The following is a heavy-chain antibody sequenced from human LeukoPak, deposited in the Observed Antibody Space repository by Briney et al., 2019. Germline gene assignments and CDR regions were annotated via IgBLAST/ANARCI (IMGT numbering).Heavy chain of an antibody. J-gene: IGHJ4*02. Sequence: SVKVSCKASGGTFSSYAISWVRQAPGQGLEWMGGIIPIFGTAIYAQKFQGRVTITADESTSTAYMELSSLRSEDTAVYYCARDYCSSTSCYYSFDYWGQGTLVTVSS. CDR3: ARDYCSSTSCYYSFDY. CDR1: GGTFSSYA. D-gene: IGHD2-2*01. V-gene: IGHV1-69*13. CDR2: IIPIFGTA.